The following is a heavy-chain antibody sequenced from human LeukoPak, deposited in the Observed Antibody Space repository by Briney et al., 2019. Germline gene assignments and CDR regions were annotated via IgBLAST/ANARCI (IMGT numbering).Heavy chain of an antibody. V-gene: IGHV1-18*01. CDR1: GYTFTNYG. Sequence: ASVKVSCKASGYTFTNYGISWVRQAPGQGLEWMGWISAYNGNTKYAQRLQGRVTMTTDTSTSTAYMELRSLRSDDTAVYHCARDWGLFNDAFDIWGQGTMVTVSS. D-gene: IGHD3-10*01. CDR3: ARDWGLFNDAFDI. J-gene: IGHJ3*02. CDR2: ISAYNGNT.